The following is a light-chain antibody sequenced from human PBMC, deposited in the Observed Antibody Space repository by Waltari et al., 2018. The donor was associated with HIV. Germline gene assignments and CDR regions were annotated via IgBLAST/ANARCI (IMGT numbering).Light chain of an antibody. Sequence: DIQMTQSPSSLSASVGDRITISCRASQSISSFLNWYRQKPGNAPKLLIYAASSLQSGVPSRFSGGGSGTGFTLTISSLQPEDFATYYCQQTYSIPFTFGPGTRVDIK. CDR3: QQTYSIPFT. CDR1: QSISSF. CDR2: AAS. V-gene: IGKV1-39*01. J-gene: IGKJ3*01.